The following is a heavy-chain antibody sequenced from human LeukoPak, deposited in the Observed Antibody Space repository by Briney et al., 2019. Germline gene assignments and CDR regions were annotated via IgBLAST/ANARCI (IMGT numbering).Heavy chain of an antibody. CDR1: GYSFTSYY. J-gene: IGHJ4*02. D-gene: IGHD3-10*01. Sequence: GASVKVSCKGSGYSFTSYYIHWVRQATGQGPEWMGGMNPNSDDTGYAQKFQGRVTITRNTSMSTAYMELYSLRSEDTAVYYCATFRGFDYWGQGTLVTVSS. CDR3: ATFRGFDY. CDR2: MNPNSDDT. V-gene: IGHV1-8*03.